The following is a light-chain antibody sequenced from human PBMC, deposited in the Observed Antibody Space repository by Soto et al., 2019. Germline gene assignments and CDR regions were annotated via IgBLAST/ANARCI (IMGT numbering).Light chain of an antibody. V-gene: IGLV1-40*01. J-gene: IGLJ2*01. Sequence: QSVLTQPPSVSGAPGQRAPTSCLGRGPNTGAGYDVHWYQQLPGTAPKLLIYGNSNRPSGVPDRFSGSKSGTSASLAITGLQAEDEADYYCQSYDSSLSGSKVFGGGTKVTVL. CDR1: GPNTGAGYD. CDR2: GNS. CDR3: QSYDSSLSGSKV.